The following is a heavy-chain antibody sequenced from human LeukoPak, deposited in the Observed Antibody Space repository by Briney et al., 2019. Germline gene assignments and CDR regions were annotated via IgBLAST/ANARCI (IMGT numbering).Heavy chain of an antibody. D-gene: IGHD6-13*01. J-gene: IGHJ6*02. Sequence: SETLSLTCTVSGGSISSGSYYWSWIRQPAGKGLEWIGRIYTSGSTNYNPSLKSRVTMSVDTSKNQFSLKLSSVTAADTAVYYCARCPRIAAADYYYYGMDVWGQGTTVTVSS. CDR3: ARCPRIAAADYYYYGMDV. CDR1: GGSISSGSYY. CDR2: IYTSGST. V-gene: IGHV4-61*02.